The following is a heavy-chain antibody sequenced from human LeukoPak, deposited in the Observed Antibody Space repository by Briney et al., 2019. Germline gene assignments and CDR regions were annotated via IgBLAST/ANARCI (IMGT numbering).Heavy chain of an antibody. Sequence: SETLSLTCAVFNASISGRNWWNWVRQPPGKGLEWIGEVSHSGSTNYNPSLKSRVTISVDKSKNQFSLNLTSVTAADTAVCYCARFTPQGYGWGGYNRFDPWGQGTLVTVSS. CDR2: VSHSGST. CDR3: ARFTPQGYGWGGYNRFDP. V-gene: IGHV4-4*02. CDR1: NASISGRNW. D-gene: IGHD3-16*01. J-gene: IGHJ5*02.